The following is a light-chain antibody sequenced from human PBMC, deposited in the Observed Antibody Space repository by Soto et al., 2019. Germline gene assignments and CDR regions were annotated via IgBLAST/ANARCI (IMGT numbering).Light chain of an antibody. J-gene: IGKJ1*01. CDR3: LQDFKYPRT. Sequence: AILMTQSPSSLSASVGDRVTITCRASQGIRNDLAWYQQKPGKAPKLLIYEASTLQSGVPSRFSGSYSGTDFTLTIGSLQPEDFATYYCLQDFKYPRTFGQGPRWKLN. CDR2: EAS. V-gene: IGKV1-6*01. CDR1: QGIRND.